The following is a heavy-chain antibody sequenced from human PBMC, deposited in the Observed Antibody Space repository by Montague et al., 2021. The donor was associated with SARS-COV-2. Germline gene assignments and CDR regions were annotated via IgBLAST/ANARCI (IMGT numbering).Heavy chain of an antibody. Sequence: SRRLSCAASGFTFSDYGINWVRQAPGMGLEWFSYISATSRTIYYADSVKGRFTVSRDNAKNSLYLQMNSLRAEDTALYYCVRDPATGMDVWGLGTMVTVSS. CDR2: ISATSRTI. V-gene: IGHV3-48*04. J-gene: IGHJ6*02. CDR1: GFTFSDYG. CDR3: VRDPATGMDV.